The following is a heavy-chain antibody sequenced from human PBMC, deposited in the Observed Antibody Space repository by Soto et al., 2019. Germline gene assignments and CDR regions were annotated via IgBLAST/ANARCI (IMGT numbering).Heavy chain of an antibody. CDR1: GFTVSSNY. Sequence: EVQLVESGGGLVQPGGSLRLSCVASGFTVSSNYMSWVRQAPGKGLEWVSVIFSGGSTNYADSVKGRFTISRDNSKNTLYLQMNSLRAVDTAVYYCATRVTAGYWGQGTLVTVSS. CDR2: IFSGGST. CDR3: ATRVTAGY. J-gene: IGHJ4*02. V-gene: IGHV3-66*01. D-gene: IGHD2-21*02.